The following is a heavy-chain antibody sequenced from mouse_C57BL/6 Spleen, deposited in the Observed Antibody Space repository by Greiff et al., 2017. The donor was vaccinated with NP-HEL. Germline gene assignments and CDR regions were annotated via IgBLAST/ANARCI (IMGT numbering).Heavy chain of an antibody. CDR2: IYPGDGDT. V-gene: IGHV1-82*01. J-gene: IGHJ4*01. D-gene: IGHD3-2*02. Sequence: QVQLQQSGPELVKPGASVKISCKASGYAFSSSWMNWVKQRPGKGLEWIGRIYPGDGDTNYNGKFKGKATLTADKSSSTAYMQLSSLTSEDSAVYFCARHSSGYDYYAMDYWGQGTSVTVSS. CDR1: GYAFSSSW. CDR3: ARHSSGYDYYAMDY.